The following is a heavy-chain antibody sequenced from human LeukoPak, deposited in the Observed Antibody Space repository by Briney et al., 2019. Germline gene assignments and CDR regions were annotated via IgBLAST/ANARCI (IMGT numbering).Heavy chain of an antibody. J-gene: IGHJ4*02. CDR1: GFTFSSYG. CDR3: ARHLSGITGYTYGRGIDY. D-gene: IGHD5-18*01. CDR2: IKKDGSEK. V-gene: IGHV3-7*01. Sequence: GGSLRLSCAASGFTFSSYGMHWVRQAPGKGLEWVANIKKDGSEKYYVDSVKGRFTISRDNAKKSLYLQMNSLRAEDTAVYYCARHLSGITGYTYGRGIDYWGQGTLVSVSS.